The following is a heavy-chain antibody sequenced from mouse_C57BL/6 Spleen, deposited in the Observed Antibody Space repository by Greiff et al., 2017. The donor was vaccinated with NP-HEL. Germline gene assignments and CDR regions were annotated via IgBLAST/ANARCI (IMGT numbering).Heavy chain of an antibody. Sequence: QVQLQQPGAELVMPGASVKLSCKASGYTFTSYWMHWVKQRPGQGLEWIEEIDPSDSYTNYNQKFKGQSTLTVDKSSSTAYMQLSSLTSEDSAVYYCARGGYFDYWGQGTTLTVSS. J-gene: IGHJ2*01. CDR2: IDPSDSYT. CDR3: ARGGYFDY. CDR1: GYTFTSYW. V-gene: IGHV1-69*01.